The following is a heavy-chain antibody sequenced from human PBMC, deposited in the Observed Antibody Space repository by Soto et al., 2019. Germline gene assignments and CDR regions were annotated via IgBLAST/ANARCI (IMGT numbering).Heavy chain of an antibody. D-gene: IGHD6-13*01. CDR3: ARVLSTMIIAAPHDAFDI. J-gene: IGHJ3*02. Sequence: GASVKVSCKASGYTFTGYYMHWVRQAPGQGLEWMGWINPNSGGTNYAQKFQGRVTMTRDKSISTAYMELSRLRSDDTAVYYCARVLSTMIIAAPHDAFDICGQGTLVTV. CDR2: INPNSGGT. CDR1: GYTFTGYY. V-gene: IGHV1-2*02.